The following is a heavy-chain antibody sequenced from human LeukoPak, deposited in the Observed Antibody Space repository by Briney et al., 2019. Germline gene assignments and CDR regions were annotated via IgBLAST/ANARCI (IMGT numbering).Heavy chain of an antibody. Sequence: SETLSLTCSVSGGSMSGYYWSWIRQPPGQGLEWIGSIYYSGSTYYNAALKSRVTISVDTSKTQLSLNLSSVTAADTAVYYCAREGWAPTSFDPWGQGTLVTVSS. CDR1: GGSMSGYY. V-gene: IGHV4-59*12. D-gene: IGHD1-26*01. CDR2: IYYSGST. CDR3: AREGWAPTSFDP. J-gene: IGHJ5*02.